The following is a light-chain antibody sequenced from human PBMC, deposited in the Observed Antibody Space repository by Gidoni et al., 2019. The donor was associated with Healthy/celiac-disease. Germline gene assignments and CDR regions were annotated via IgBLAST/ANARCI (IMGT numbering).Light chain of an antibody. V-gene: IGKV3-20*01. Sequence: IVLTQSPGTLSLSPGERATLSCRASQSVSSSYLAWYQQKPGQAPSLLIYGAASRATGIPDRFSGSGSGTDVTLTISRLEPEDFAVYYCQQYGSSPKYTFGQGTKLEIK. CDR3: QQYGSSPKYT. J-gene: IGKJ2*01. CDR1: QSVSSSY. CDR2: GAA.